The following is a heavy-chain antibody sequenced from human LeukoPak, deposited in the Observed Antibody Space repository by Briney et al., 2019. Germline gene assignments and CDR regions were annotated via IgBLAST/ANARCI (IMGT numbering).Heavy chain of an antibody. J-gene: IGHJ4*02. D-gene: IGHD3-10*01. Sequence: GGSLRLSCAASGFTFSSYGMHWVRQAPGKGLEWVSAISGSGGSTYYADSVKGRFTISRDNSKNTLYLQMNSLRAEDTAVYYCASGTSGTYSLYYFDYWGQGTLVTVSS. CDR1: GFTFSSYG. CDR3: ASGTSGTYSLYYFDY. V-gene: IGHV3-23*01. CDR2: ISGSGGST.